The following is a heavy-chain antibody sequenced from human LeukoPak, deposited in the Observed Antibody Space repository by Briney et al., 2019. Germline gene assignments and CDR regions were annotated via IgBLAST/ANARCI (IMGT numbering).Heavy chain of an antibody. V-gene: IGHV4-38-2*01. CDR3: ARRNAGVYFDY. Sequence: PSETLSLTCAVSGYSISSGHYWGWIRQPPGKGLEWIATMYHSGNTYYNPFLKSRVTISVDTSKNQFSLKVTSVTAADTAVYYCARRNAGVYFDYWGQGTLVTVPS. J-gene: IGHJ4*02. D-gene: IGHD7-27*01. CDR1: GYSISSGHY. CDR2: MYHSGNT.